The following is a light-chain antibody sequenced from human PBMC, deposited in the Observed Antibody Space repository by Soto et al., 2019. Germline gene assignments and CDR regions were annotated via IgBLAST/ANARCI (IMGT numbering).Light chain of an antibody. CDR2: GGS. CDR3: QQYGTSPLT. J-gene: IGKJ5*01. CDR1: QSVGSSY. V-gene: IGKV3-20*01. Sequence: IVLTQSPGTLSLSPGERATLSCRASQSVGSSYLAWYQHKPGQAPRLLIHGGSSRATGVPDRFSGSGSGTDFTLTISRLEPEDFSVYYCQQYGTSPLTFGQGTRL.